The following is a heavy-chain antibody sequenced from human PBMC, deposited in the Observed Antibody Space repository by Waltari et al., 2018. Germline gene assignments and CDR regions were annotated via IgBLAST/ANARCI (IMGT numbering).Heavy chain of an antibody. D-gene: IGHD6-19*01. V-gene: IGHV1-2*02. J-gene: IGHJ4*02. CDR2: INPNSGGT. CDR3: ARVWFHSGLDY. CDR1: GYSFTNY. Sequence: QVQLVQSGAEVKKPGASVKVSCKASGYSFTNYMRWVRQAPGQGLEWMGWINPNSGGTQYAQRFQGRVTMTRDTAITTVFMELSGLRDDDTAVYYCARVWFHSGLDYWGQGTLVTVSS.